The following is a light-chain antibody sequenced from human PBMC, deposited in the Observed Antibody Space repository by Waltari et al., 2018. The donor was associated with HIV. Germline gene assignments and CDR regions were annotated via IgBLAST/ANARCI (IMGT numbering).Light chain of an antibody. CDR1: PGISNY. J-gene: IGKJ1*01. CDR3: QKYNSAPWT. V-gene: IGKV1-27*01. Sequence: DIQMTQSPSSLSASVGERVTITCRASPGISNYLAWYQQKPGKVPMRLIYAASTFQSGAPSRVSSIRSGKDFTRTISSLQPEDVATYYCQKYNSAPWTFGQGTKVEIK. CDR2: AAS.